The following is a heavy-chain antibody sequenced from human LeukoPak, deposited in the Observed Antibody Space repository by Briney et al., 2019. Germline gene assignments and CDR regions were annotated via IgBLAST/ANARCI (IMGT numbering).Heavy chain of an antibody. D-gene: IGHD2-2*02. V-gene: IGHV4-34*01. CDR1: GGSFSGYY. J-gene: IGHJ6*02. CDR3: ARDTRSHYYYYGMDV. CDR2: INHSRST. Sequence: SETLSLTCAVYGGSFSGYYWSWIRQPPGKGLEWIGEINHSRSTNYNPSLKSRVTISVDTSKNQFSLKLSSVTAADTAVYYCARDTRSHYYYYGMDVWGQGTTVTVSS.